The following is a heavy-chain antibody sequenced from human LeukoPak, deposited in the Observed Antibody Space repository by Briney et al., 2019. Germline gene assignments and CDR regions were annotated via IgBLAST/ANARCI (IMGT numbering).Heavy chain of an antibody. CDR1: GDSISSYY. J-gene: IGHJ4*02. Sequence: SETLSLTCTVSGDSISSYYCSWIRQPPGQGLEWIGYIYYSGTTNYNPSLKSRVTIAVDTSKNQFSLKLSSVTAADTAVYYCARHSSLAHFAHWGQGSLVTVSS. CDR3: ARHSSLAHFAH. V-gene: IGHV4-59*01. CDR2: IYYSGTT.